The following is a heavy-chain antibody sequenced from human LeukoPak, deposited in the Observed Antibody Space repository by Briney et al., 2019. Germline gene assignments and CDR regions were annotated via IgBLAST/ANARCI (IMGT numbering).Heavy chain of an antibody. CDR2: IYYSGST. Sequence: PSETLSLTCTVSGGSISSSSYYWGWIRQPPGKGLEWIGSIYYSGSTYYNPSLKSRVTISVDTSKNQFSLKLSSVTAADTAVYYCARGTMATTNTPFDYWGQGTLVTVSS. J-gene: IGHJ4*02. D-gene: IGHD5-24*01. V-gene: IGHV4-39*07. CDR1: GGSISSSSYY. CDR3: ARGTMATTNTPFDY.